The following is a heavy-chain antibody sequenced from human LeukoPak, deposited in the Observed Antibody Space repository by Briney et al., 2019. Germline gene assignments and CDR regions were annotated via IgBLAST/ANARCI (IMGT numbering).Heavy chain of an antibody. J-gene: IGHJ4*02. CDR2: IYYSGST. CDR3: ARVSSSSGGVGDY. V-gene: IGHV4-59*01. CDR1: GGSISSYY. Sequence: SETLSLTCTVPGGSISSYYWSWIRQPPGKGLERIGYIYYSGSTNYNPSLKSRVTISVDTSKNQFSLKLSSVTAADTAVYYCARVSSSSGGVGDYWGQGTLVTVSS. D-gene: IGHD6-13*01.